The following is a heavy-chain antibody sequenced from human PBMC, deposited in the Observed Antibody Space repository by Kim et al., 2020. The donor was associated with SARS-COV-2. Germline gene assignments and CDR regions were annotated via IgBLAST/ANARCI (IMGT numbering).Heavy chain of an antibody. D-gene: IGHD3-9*01. CDR3: ARDDYDILTGSRIRFDP. Sequence: FQGRVTITADESTSTAYMELSSLRSEDTAVYYCARDDYDILTGSRIRFDPWGQGTLVTVSS. J-gene: IGHJ5*02. V-gene: IGHV1-69*01.